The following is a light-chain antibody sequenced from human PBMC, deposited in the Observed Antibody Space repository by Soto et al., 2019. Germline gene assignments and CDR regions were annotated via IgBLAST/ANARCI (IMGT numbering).Light chain of an antibody. CDR3: GAWDSSLNVVL. Sequence: QSVLTQPPSVSAAPGQPVTISCSGSSSNIENNYVSWYQQLPGTAPKLLIYDSDKRPSGIPDRFSGYKSGTSATLGITGLQTGDEADYYCGAWDSSLNVVLFGGGTKLTVL. J-gene: IGLJ2*01. CDR2: DSD. CDR1: SSNIENNY. V-gene: IGLV1-51*01.